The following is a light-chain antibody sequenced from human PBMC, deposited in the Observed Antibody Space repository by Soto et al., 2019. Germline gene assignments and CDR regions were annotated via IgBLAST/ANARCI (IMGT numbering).Light chain of an antibody. J-gene: IGKJ2*01. CDR3: QHRSNWPPEDT. Sequence: ETLLTQSPATLSLTPGESATLSCRASQPINTYLAWYQQKSGQSPRLVIYDASNRATDIPARFSASGFGTDFTLTISRLEPEDFGIYYCQHRSNWPPEDTFGQGTKLEIK. V-gene: IGKV3-11*01. CDR1: QPINTY. CDR2: DAS.